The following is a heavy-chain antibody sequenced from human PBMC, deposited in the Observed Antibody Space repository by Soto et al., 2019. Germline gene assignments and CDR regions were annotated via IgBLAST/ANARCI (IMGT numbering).Heavy chain of an antibody. CDR3: ATGLENCSGGSCCSNYPNYYYYGMDV. J-gene: IGHJ6*02. V-gene: IGHV1-69*13. Sequence: SVNVSCKASGGTFSSYAISWVRQAPGQGLEWMGGIIPIFGTANYAQKFQGRVTITADESTSTADMELSSLRSEDAAVYYCATGLENCSGGSCCSNYPNYYYYGMDVGGQGTTVTVSS. D-gene: IGHD2-15*01. CDR2: IIPIFGTA. CDR1: GGTFSSYA.